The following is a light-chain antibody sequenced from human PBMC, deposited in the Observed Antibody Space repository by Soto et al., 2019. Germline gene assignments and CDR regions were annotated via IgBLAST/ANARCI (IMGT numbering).Light chain of an antibody. Sequence: DIQMTQSPSSVSASVGDRLTITCRASQTISSRLAWYQQKPGKAPDLLIYAASSLQSGVPSRFSGSGSATDFTLTISSLQPEDSVTHYCQRTNSFPITSAQGTRLEIK. CDR2: AAS. J-gene: IGKJ5*01. CDR3: QRTNSFPIT. V-gene: IGKV1-12*01. CDR1: QTISSR.